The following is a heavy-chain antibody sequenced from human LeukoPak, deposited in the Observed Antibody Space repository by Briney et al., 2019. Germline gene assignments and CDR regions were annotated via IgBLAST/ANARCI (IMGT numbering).Heavy chain of an antibody. D-gene: IGHD2-15*01. J-gene: IGHJ4*02. CDR1: GFTFSSYT. Sequence: GGSLRLSCAASGFTFSSYTMSWVRQAPGKGLEWVSTITTSDGNTYYADSVKGRFTVSRDNSKNTLYLQMNSLRAEDTAVYYCAKGLVDFDYWGQGTLVTVSS. CDR3: AKGLVDFDY. CDR2: ITTSDGNT. V-gene: IGHV3-23*01.